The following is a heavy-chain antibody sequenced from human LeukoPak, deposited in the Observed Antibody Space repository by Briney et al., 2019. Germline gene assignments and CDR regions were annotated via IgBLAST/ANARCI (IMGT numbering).Heavy chain of an antibody. D-gene: IGHD2-2*01. CDR2: IIPILGIA. CDR1: GGTFSSYA. V-gene: IGHV1-69*04. J-gene: IGHJ4*02. Sequence: ASVKVSCKASGGTFSSYAISWVRQAPGQGLEWMGRIIPILGIANYAQKFQGRVTITADKSTSTAYMELRSLRSDDTAVYYCAREYCSSSSCYGVDYWGQGTLVTVSS. CDR3: AREYCSSSSCYGVDY.